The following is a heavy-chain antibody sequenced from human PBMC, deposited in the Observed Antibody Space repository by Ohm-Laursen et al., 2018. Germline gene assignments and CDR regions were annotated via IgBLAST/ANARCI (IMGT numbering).Heavy chain of an antibody. J-gene: IGHJ5*02. CDR2: IYHSGST. CDR3: ARDRPDCSSTICYPKNWFDP. V-gene: IGHV4-31*02. D-gene: IGHD2-2*01. Sequence: TLSLTWLVSGDSISSGLYYWTWIRQHPGKGLEWIGYIYHSGSTYYNPSLKSRVTISVDTSKNQFSLNLNSVTAADTAVYYCARDRPDCSSTICYPKNWFDPWGQGTLVTVSS. CDR1: GDSISSGLYY.